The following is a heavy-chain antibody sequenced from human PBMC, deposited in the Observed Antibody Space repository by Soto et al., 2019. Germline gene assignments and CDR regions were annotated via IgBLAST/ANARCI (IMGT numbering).Heavy chain of an antibody. V-gene: IGHV4-31*03. CDR3: VRSHTNDWWNRFDP. Sequence: PSETLSLTCNVSGVSISNGNFYWNWIRQHPGKGLEWIGYIFYSGSTYSNPSLKSRVTISVDPSKNQFFLKLTSVTAADTATYYCVRSHTNDWWNRFDPWGQGAPVTVSS. CDR2: IFYSGST. CDR1: GVSISNGNFY. J-gene: IGHJ5*02. D-gene: IGHD2-8*02.